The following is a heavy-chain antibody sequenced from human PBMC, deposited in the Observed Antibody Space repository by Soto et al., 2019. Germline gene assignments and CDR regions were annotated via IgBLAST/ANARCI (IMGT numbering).Heavy chain of an antibody. CDR2: ISYDGSDK. CDR1: GFTFSSYG. V-gene: IGHV3-30*18. Sequence: QVQLMESGGGVVQPGRSLGLSCAASGFTFSSYGIHWVRQAPGKGLEWVAVISYDGSDKYYADSVKGRFTISRDNSKNTLYLQMNSLRPEDTAVYYCTKGRIYDSSIYPQWFDPWGQGTLVTVSS. D-gene: IGHD3-22*01. J-gene: IGHJ5*02. CDR3: TKGRIYDSSIYPQWFDP.